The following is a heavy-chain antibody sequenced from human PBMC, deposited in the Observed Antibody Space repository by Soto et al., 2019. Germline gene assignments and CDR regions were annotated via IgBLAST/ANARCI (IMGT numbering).Heavy chain of an antibody. J-gene: IGHJ5*02. CDR2: IDWDDDK. CDR1: GFSLSTSGMC. CDR3: ARIVYYDSSGYTNWFDP. V-gene: IGHV2-70*11. D-gene: IGHD3-22*01. Sequence: SGPTLVNPTQTLTLTCTFSGFSLSTSGMCVSWIRQPPGKALEWLARIDWDDDKYYSTSLKTRLTISKDTSKNQVVLTMTNMDPVDTATYYCARIVYYDSSGYTNWFDPWGQGTLVTVSS.